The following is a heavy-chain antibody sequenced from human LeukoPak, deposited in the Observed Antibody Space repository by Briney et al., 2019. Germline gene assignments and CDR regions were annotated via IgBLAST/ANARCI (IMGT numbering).Heavy chain of an antibody. V-gene: IGHV3-11*04. D-gene: IGHD4-17*01. Sequence: GGSLRLSCAASGFTFSDYYMSWIRQAPGKVLEWVSYISSGGSTIYYADSVKGRFTISRDNAKNSLYLQMNSLRAEDTAVYYCARVYGDYREDAFDIWGQGTMVTVSS. CDR1: GFTFSDYY. CDR3: ARVYGDYREDAFDI. J-gene: IGHJ3*02. CDR2: ISSGGSTI.